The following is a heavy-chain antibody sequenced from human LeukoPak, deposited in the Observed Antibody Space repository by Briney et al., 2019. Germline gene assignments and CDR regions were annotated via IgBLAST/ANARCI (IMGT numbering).Heavy chain of an antibody. Sequence: GGSLRLSCAASGFTFSSYSMNWVRQAPGKGLEWVSSISSSSYIYYADSVKGRFTISRDNAKDSLYLQMNSLRAEDTAVYYCARFNGSGSSFDYWGQGTLVTASS. D-gene: IGHD3-10*01. J-gene: IGHJ4*02. CDR2: ISSSSYI. CDR3: ARFNGSGSSFDY. V-gene: IGHV3-21*01. CDR1: GFTFSSYS.